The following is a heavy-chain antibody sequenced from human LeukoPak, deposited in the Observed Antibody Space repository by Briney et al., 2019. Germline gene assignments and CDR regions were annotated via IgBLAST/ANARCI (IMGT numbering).Heavy chain of an antibody. J-gene: IGHJ4*02. Sequence: GGSLRLSCAASGFTVSSNYMSRVRQAPGKGLEWVSVIYSGGSTYYADSVKGRFTISRDNSKNTLYLQMNSLRAEDTAVYYCAKDGGLWVSAHWGDSWGRGTLVTVS. CDR3: AKDGGLWVSAHWGDS. CDR1: GFTVSSNY. V-gene: IGHV3-53*01. CDR2: IYSGGST. D-gene: IGHD7-27*01.